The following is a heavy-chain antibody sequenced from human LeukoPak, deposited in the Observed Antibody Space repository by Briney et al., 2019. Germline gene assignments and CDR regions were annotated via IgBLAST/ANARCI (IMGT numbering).Heavy chain of an antibody. Sequence: GGSLRLSCEASGFSFTSYAIHWVRQAPGRGLEWVSSISSSSNYIYYADSVKGRFTISRDNARNSLFLQMNSLRADDTSIYYCARDPSDSSGNWYFDLWGRGSLVTVSS. CDR1: GFSFTSYA. D-gene: IGHD6-6*01. J-gene: IGHJ2*01. CDR2: ISSSSNYI. CDR3: ARDPSDSSGNWYFDL. V-gene: IGHV3-21*01.